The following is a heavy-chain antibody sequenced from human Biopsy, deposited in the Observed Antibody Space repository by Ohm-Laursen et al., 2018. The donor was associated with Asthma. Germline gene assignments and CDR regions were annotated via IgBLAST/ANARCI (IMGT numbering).Heavy chain of an antibody. CDR3: ARTYYDFLTGQVNDTFAL. Sequence: ASVKVSCKASGYTFIHFAIHWVRQAPGQRLGWMGWINAGDGNTKYSQKFQGRVTITRDTSASTAYMDLRSLRSEDTAMYYCARTYYDFLTGQVNDTFALWGQGTMVTVS. V-gene: IGHV1-3*01. D-gene: IGHD3-9*01. CDR2: INAGDGNT. J-gene: IGHJ3*01. CDR1: GYTFIHFA.